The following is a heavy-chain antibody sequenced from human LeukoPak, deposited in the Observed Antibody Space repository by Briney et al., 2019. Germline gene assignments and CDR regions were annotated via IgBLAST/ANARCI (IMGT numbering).Heavy chain of an antibody. CDR2: IKQDGSEK. V-gene: IGHV3-7*01. CDR3: ARDPYYYESSGYFFGAFDI. Sequence: GGSLRLSCAAFGFTFSSYWMTWVRQAPGKGLEWVANIKQDGSEKFYVDSVKGRFTISRDNAKDSLHLQMNSLRAEDTAVYYCARDPYYYESSGYFFGAFDIWGQGTMVTVSS. J-gene: IGHJ3*02. CDR1: GFTFSSYW. D-gene: IGHD3-22*01.